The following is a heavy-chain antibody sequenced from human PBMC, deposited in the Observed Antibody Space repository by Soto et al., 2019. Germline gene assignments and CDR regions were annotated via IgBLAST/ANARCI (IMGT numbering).Heavy chain of an antibody. CDR2: IYSGGST. D-gene: IGHD5-12*01. V-gene: IGHV3-53*01. CDR1: GFTFRNYW. CDR3: ARELGVAATISYYYYGMDV. Sequence: GGSLRLSCAASGFTFRNYWMHWVRQAPGKGLVWVSVIYSGGSTYYADSVKGRFTISRDNSKNTLYLQMNSLRAEDTAVYYCARELGVAATISYYYYGMDVWGQGTTVTVSS. J-gene: IGHJ6*02.